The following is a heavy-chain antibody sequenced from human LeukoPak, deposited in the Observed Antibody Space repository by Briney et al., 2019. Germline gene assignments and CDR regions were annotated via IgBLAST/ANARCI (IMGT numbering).Heavy chain of an antibody. J-gene: IGHJ4*02. V-gene: IGHV4-59*01. CDR3: AREVDTVMAYFDY. CDR2: IYFNGNT. D-gene: IGHD5-18*01. CDR1: GGSISSYY. Sequence: PSETLSLTCTVSGGSISSYYWSWIRQPPGKGLEWIGYIYFNGNTNYNPSLKSRVTISLDTSRNQFSLKLSSMTAADTAVYYCAREVDTVMAYFDYWGQGTLVTASS.